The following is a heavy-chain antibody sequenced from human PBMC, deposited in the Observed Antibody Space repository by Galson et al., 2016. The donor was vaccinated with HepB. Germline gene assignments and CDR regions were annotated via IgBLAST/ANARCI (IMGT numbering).Heavy chain of an antibody. CDR1: GFTFSSYA. Sequence: SLRLSCAASGFTFSSYAMSWVRQAPGKGLEWVSGISGSGGSTYYADSVKGRFTISRDNSKNTLFLQMSSLRAEDSAVYYCARDIGDCSSGTCYSDYLDYWGQGTLVAVSS. CDR3: ARDIGDCSSGTCYSDYLDY. CDR2: ISGSGGST. J-gene: IGHJ4*02. D-gene: IGHD2-15*01. V-gene: IGHV3-23*01.